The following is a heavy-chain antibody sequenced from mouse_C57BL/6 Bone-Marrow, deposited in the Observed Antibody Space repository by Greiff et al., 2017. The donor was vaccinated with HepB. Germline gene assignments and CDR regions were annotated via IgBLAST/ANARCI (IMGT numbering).Heavy chain of an antibody. CDR2: ISNLAYSI. CDR1: GFTFSDYG. CDR3: ARRYDSWYFDV. Sequence: EVKLVESGGGLVQPGGSLKLSCAASGFTFSDYGMAWVRQAPRKGPEWVAFISNLAYSIYYADTVTGRFTISSENAKNTLYLEMSSLRSEDTAMYHCARRYDSWYFDVWGTGTTVTVSS. V-gene: IGHV5-15*01. D-gene: IGHD2-4*01. J-gene: IGHJ1*03.